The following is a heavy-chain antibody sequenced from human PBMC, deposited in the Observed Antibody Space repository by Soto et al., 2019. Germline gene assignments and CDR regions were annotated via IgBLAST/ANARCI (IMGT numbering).Heavy chain of an antibody. J-gene: IGHJ4*02. V-gene: IGHV3-23*01. CDR1: GFSFSGYA. CDR3: AKDSIPYSSSYYLDH. Sequence: EVQLLESGGGLVQPGGSLRLSCVASGFSFSGYAMSWVRQAPGKGLVWVSSMTATGVSIYYADSVRGRFTISRDNCKNTLYLQMSSLRAEDTATYYCAKDSIPYSSSYYLDHWGRGDLVAVS. CDR2: MTATGVSI. D-gene: IGHD6-6*01.